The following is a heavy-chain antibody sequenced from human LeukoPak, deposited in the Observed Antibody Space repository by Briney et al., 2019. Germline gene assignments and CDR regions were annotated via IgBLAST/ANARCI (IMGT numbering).Heavy chain of an antibody. V-gene: IGHV3-7*03. CDR3: ARGIDYYGMDV. CDR1: GFTFSNYW. Sequence: PGGSLRLSCAASGFTFSNYWMSWVRQAPGKGLEWVANIKQDGSEKYYVDSVKGRFTISRDNAKNSLYLQMSSLRVEDTAVYYCARGIDYYGMDVWGQGTTVTVSS. J-gene: IGHJ6*02. D-gene: IGHD6-13*01. CDR2: IKQDGSEK.